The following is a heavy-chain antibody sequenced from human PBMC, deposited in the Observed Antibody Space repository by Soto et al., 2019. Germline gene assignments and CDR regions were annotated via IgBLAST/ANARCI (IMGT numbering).Heavy chain of an antibody. CDR2: ISYDGSNK. CDR3: AKDGAGSVFRLYYFDY. Sequence: GESVKISCAASGFTFSIYGMHWVLQAPCKGLEWVAVISYDGSNKYYADSVKGRFTISRDNSKNTLYLQMNSLRAEDTAVYYCAKDGAGSVFRLYYFDYWGQGTLVTVSS. V-gene: IGHV3-30*18. CDR1: GFTFSIYG. J-gene: IGHJ4*02. D-gene: IGHD3-10*01.